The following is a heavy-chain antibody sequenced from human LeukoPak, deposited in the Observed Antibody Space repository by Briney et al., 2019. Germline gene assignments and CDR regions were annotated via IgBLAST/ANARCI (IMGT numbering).Heavy chain of an antibody. CDR2: ISSSSSTI. Sequence: GGSLRLSCAASGFTFSSYSMNWVRQAPGKGLEWVSYISSSSSTIYYADSVKGRFTTSRDNAKNSLYLQMNSLRAEDTAVYYCARERSGYYMNWFDPWGQGTLVTVSS. D-gene: IGHD3-3*01. CDR3: ARERSGYYMNWFDP. CDR1: GFTFSSYS. V-gene: IGHV3-48*01. J-gene: IGHJ5*02.